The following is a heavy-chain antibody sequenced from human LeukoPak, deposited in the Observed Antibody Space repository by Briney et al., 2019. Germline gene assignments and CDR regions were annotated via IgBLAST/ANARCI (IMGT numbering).Heavy chain of an antibody. V-gene: IGHV1-69*13. Sequence: GASVKVSCKASGGTFISYAISWVRQAPGQGLEWMGGIIPIFGTANYAQKFQGRVTITADESTSTAYMELSSLRSEDTAVYYCARGGWELLRAFDYWGQGTLVTVSS. CDR2: IIPIFGTA. D-gene: IGHD1-26*01. CDR3: ARGGWELLRAFDY. CDR1: GGTFISYA. J-gene: IGHJ4*02.